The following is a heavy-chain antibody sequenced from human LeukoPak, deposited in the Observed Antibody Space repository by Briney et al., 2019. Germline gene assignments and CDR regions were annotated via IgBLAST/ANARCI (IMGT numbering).Heavy chain of an antibody. CDR2: IIPIFGTA. V-gene: IGHV1-69*05. J-gene: IGHJ5*02. D-gene: IGHD2-8*01. CDR3: ARDRVVLQIGNWFDP. Sequence: SVKVSCKASGGTFSSYAISWVRQAPGQGLEWMGGIIPIFGTANYAQKFQGRVTITTDESTSTAYMELSSLRSEDTAVYHCARDRVVLQIGNWFDPWGQGTLVTVSS. CDR1: GGTFSSYA.